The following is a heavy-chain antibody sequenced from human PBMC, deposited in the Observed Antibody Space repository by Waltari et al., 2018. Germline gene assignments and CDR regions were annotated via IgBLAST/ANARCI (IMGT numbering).Heavy chain of an antibody. CDR2: IYYSVST. D-gene: IGHD6-13*01. J-gene: IGHJ4*02. CDR3: ARVNLGIDS. Sequence: QLQLQESGSGLVKPSQTLSLTCSVSGDSISTVDFSWTWIRQPPGKGLDWIGHIYYSVSTHYNPSLKSRVTMSVDRSKNQFSLNLSSVTAADSAVYYCARVNLGIDSWGQGTLVTVSS. CDR1: GDSISTVDFS. V-gene: IGHV4-30-2*01.